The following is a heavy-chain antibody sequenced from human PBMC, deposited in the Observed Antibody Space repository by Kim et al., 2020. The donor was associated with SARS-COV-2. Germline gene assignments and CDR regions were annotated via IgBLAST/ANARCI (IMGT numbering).Heavy chain of an antibody. Sequence: SETLSLTCTVSGGSISSYYWSWIRQPPGKGLEWIGYIYYSGSTNYNPSLKSRVTISVDTSKNQFSLKLSSVTAADTAVYYCARAARGAFTIFGVVNWFDP. CDR3: ARAARGAFTIFGVVNWFDP. J-gene: IGHJ5*02. V-gene: IGHV4-59*13. CDR2: IYYSGST. CDR1: GGSISSYY. D-gene: IGHD3-3*01.